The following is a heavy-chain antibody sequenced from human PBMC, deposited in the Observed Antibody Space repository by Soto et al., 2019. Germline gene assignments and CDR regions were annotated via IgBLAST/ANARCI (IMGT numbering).Heavy chain of an antibody. CDR2: IKSKTDGGTT. J-gene: IGHJ5*02. D-gene: IGHD4-17*01. CDR3: TSDYGDYETWFDP. Sequence: EVQLVESGGGLVKPGGSLRLSCAAYGFTFSNAWMSWVRQAPGKGLEWVGRIKSKTDGGTTDYAAPVKGRFTISRDDSKNTLYLQMNSLKTEDTAVYYCTSDYGDYETWFDPWGQGTLVTVSS. CDR1: GFTFSNAW. V-gene: IGHV3-15*01.